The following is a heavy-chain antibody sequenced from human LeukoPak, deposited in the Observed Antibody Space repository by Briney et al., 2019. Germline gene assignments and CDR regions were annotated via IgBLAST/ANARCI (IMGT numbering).Heavy chain of an antibody. V-gene: IGHV1-8*03. J-gene: IGHJ6*03. CDR2: MNPNTGNT. CDR3: ARVPTLGMYYYYHHLDV. Sequence: GASVKVSFKASGYTITSYDINWVRQATGQGREWMGWMNPNTGNTGYVQRFQGGITFNWDSSINAAYVELNSLRSDDTAVYFCARVPTLGMYYYYHHLDVWGKGTTVTVSS. D-gene: IGHD7-27*01. CDR1: GYTITSYD.